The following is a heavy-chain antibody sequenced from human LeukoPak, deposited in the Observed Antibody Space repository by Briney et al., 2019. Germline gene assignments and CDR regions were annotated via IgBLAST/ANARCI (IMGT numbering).Heavy chain of an antibody. V-gene: IGHV3-53*01. Sequence: GGSLRLSCAASGLIVSSNYMTWVRQAPGKGLEWVSVIYSGGSIYYADSVKGRFTISRDNSRNTLYLQMNSLRAEDTAVYYCARMGPLDFDYWGQGTLVTVSS. J-gene: IGHJ4*02. CDR2: IYSGGSI. CDR1: GLIVSSNY. CDR3: ARMGPLDFDY.